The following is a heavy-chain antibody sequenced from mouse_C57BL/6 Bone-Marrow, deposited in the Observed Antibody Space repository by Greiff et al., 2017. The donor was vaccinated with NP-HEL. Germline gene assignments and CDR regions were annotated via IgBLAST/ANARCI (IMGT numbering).Heavy chain of an antibody. J-gene: IGHJ4*01. CDR2: IWTGGGS. CDR3: ASFNWALDY. Sequence: VMLVESGPGLVAPSQSLSITCTVSGFSLTSYAISWVRQPPGKGLEWLGVIWTGGGSNYYSALKSRLSISKDNPKSQVFLKMNSLQTDDTARYYGASFNWALDYWGQGTSVTVSS. V-gene: IGHV2-9-1*01. D-gene: IGHD4-1*01. CDR1: GFSLTSYA.